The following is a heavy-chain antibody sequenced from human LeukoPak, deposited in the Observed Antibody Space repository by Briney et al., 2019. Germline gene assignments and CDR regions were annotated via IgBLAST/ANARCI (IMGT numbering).Heavy chain of an antibody. V-gene: IGHV4-4*07. J-gene: IGHJ2*01. CDR2: IYIRVRT. CDR3: ARVPAPGRGYWYFEL. CDR1: AGSISSYY. Sequence: SPSLSLTRTVSAGSISSYYSSSVRPPARGGLGWIWRIYIRVRTTKNPSLKSRVAMSVYPSKNPFSLKLCSVTAADTAVYYCARVPAPGRGYWYFELWGRGTLVTVSS. D-gene: IGHD3-10*01.